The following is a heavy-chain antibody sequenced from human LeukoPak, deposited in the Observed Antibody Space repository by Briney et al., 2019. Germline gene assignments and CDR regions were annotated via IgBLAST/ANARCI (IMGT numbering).Heavy chain of an antibody. Sequence: SETLSLTCAVYGGSFSGYYWSWIRQPPGKGLEWIGEINHSGSTNYNPSLKSRVTISVDTSKNQFSLKLSSVTAADTAVYYRARGRERGGYYDYRAFDYWGQGTLVTVSS. CDR1: GGSFSGYY. V-gene: IGHV4-34*01. J-gene: IGHJ4*02. CDR3: ARGRERGGYYDYRAFDY. CDR2: INHSGST. D-gene: IGHD3-22*01.